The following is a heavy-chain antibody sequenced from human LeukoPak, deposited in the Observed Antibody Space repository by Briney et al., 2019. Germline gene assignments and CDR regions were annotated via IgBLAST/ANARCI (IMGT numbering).Heavy chain of an antibody. J-gene: IGHJ4*02. D-gene: IGHD4-17*01. Sequence: PGGSLRLSCAASGFTFSNYWMHWVRQAPGKGLVWVSRINSDGSSTTSADSVKGRFTISRDNAKNTLYLQMNSLRAEDTAVYYCAKGGATVIDSWGQGSLVTVSS. V-gene: IGHV3-74*01. CDR1: GFTFSNYW. CDR2: INSDGSST. CDR3: AKGGATVIDS.